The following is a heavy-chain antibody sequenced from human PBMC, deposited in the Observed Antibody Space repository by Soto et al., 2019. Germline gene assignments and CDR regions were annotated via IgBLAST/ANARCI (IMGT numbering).Heavy chain of an antibody. D-gene: IGHD3-22*01. CDR2: IIPVFGTA. J-gene: IGHJ4*02. CDR3: ARGPYYYDSSGYPDY. Sequence: SVKVSCKASGGTFSKYKITLVRQAPGQGLEWMGGIIPVFGTANYAQKFQGRVTITADESTSTAYMEVSSLRSDDTAVYYCARGPYYYDSSGYPDYWGQGTLVTVSS. V-gene: IGHV1-69*13. CDR1: GGTFSKYK.